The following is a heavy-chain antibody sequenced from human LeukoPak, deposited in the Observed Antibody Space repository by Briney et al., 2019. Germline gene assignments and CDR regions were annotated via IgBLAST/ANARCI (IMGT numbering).Heavy chain of an antibody. V-gene: IGHV1-2*02. D-gene: IGHD1-26*01. CDR1: GYRFTGYY. CDR2: INPNSGGT. Sequence: ASVKVSCKASGYRFTGYYLHWVRQAPGQGLDWMGWINPNSGGTTYAQNFKGRVTMTWDTSISTAYMELSRLRSDDTAVYYCAREWELLRKYLYHWGQGTLVTVSS. J-gene: IGHJ1*01. CDR3: AREWELLRKYLYH.